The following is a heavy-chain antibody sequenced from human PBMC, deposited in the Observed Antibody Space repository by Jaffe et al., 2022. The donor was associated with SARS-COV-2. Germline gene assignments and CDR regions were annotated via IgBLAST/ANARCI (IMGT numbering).Heavy chain of an antibody. J-gene: IGHJ3*02. V-gene: IGHV3-23*01. CDR3: AKDIVVVPAAGDAFDI. Sequence: EVQMLESGGGLVQPGGSLRLSCAVSGFSFSRYAMSWVRQAPGKGLEWVSAISGNSGSTDYADSVKGRFTISRDNSKNTLYLQMNSLRDEDTAVYYCAKDIVVVPAAGDAFDIWGQGTMVTVSS. D-gene: IGHD2-2*01. CDR1: GFSFSRYA. CDR2: ISGNSGST.